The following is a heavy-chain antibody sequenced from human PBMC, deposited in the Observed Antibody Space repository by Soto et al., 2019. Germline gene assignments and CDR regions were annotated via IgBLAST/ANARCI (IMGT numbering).Heavy chain of an antibody. V-gene: IGHV4-61*08. J-gene: IGHJ4*02. D-gene: IGHD6-19*01. CDR3: ARRYSSGFDY. CDR2: IYYSGST. CDR1: GGSISSGGCY. Sequence: PLEILSLTCTVSGGSISSGGCYWSWIRQHPGKGLEWIGYIYYSGSTNYNPSLKSRVTISVDTSKNQFSLKLSSVTAADTAVYYCARRYSSGFDYWGQGTLVTVSS.